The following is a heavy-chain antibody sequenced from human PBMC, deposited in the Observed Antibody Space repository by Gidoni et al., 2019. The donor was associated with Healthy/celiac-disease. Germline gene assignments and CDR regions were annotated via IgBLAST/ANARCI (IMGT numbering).Heavy chain of an antibody. CDR2: MYWDDDK. Sequence: QITLKESGPTRVKPPQTLTLTCTFSVFSLSTSGVGVGWIRQPPGKARAWLALMYWDDDKRYSPSLKSRLTITKDTSKNQVVLTMTNMDPVDTATYYCAHMGLWFGDEDYWGQGTLVTVSS. V-gene: IGHV2-5*02. CDR3: AHMGLWFGDEDY. D-gene: IGHD3-10*01. CDR1: VFSLSTSGVG. J-gene: IGHJ4*02.